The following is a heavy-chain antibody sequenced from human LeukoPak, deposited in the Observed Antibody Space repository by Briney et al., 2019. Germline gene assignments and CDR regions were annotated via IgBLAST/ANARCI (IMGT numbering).Heavy chain of an antibody. V-gene: IGHV3-66*01. Sequence: GGSLRLSCAASGFTVSSNYMSWVRQAPGKGLEWVSVIYSGGSTYYADSVKGRFTISRDNSKNTLYLQMNSLRAEDTAVYYCARDGSRRVPDAFDIWGQGTMVTVSS. CDR3: ARDGSRRVPDAFDI. CDR2: IYSGGST. CDR1: GFTVSSNY. J-gene: IGHJ3*02. D-gene: IGHD1-1*01.